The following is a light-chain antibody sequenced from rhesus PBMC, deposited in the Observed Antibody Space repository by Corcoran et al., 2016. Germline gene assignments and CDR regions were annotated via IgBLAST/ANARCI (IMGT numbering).Light chain of an antibody. CDR1: QSVSSS. CDR2: GAS. CDR3: QQDYSWPPFT. J-gene: IGKJ3*01. Sequence: EIVMTQSPATLSLSPGERATLSCRASQSVSSSLAWYQQKPGQAPKLRIYGASSRAPGIPDRFMVSGSGTEFTLTSSSLEPEDVGVYYCQQDYSWPPFTFGPGTKLDIK. V-gene: IGKV3-42*01.